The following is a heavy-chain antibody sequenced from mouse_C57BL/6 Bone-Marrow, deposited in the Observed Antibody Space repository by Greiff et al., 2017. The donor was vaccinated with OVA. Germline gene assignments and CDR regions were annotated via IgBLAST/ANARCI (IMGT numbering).Heavy chain of an antibody. Sequence: VQLQQPGAELVKPGASVKLSCKASGYTFTSYWMHWVKQSPGQGLEWIGMIHPNSGSTNYNEKFKSKATLTVDKSSSTAYMQRSSVTSEDSAVYYGARDPYYDGSSMSYWYFDVWGTGTTVTVSS. D-gene: IGHD1-1*01. CDR1: GYTFTSYW. J-gene: IGHJ1*03. CDR2: IHPNSGST. V-gene: IGHV1-64*01. CDR3: ARDPYYDGSSMSYWYFDV.